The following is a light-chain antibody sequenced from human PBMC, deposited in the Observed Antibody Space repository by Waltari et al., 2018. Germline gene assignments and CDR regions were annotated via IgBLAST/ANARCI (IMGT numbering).Light chain of an antibody. CDR1: SSNIGAGYD. Sequence: QSVLTQPASVSGAPGQRVTISCTGSSSNIGAGYDVNWYQQLPGEAPKLLIYGNPNRPAGVADRVSGARSGTSASLAITGLRADDEADYYCQSYDSSLGGSVFGGGTKLTVL. CDR3: QSYDSSLGGSV. CDR2: GNP. J-gene: IGLJ2*01. V-gene: IGLV1-40*01.